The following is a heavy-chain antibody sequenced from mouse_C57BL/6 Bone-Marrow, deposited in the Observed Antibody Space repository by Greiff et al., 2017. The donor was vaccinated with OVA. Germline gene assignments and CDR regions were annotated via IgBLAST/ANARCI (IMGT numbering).Heavy chain of an antibody. CDR1: GYAFTNYL. CDR3: AREGNQTPWFAC. CDR2: INPGSGGT. J-gene: IGHJ3*01. V-gene: IGHV1-54*01. Sequence: VKLMESGAELVRPGTSVKVSCKASGYAFTNYLIEWVKQRPGQGLEWIGVINPGSGGTNYNEKFKGKATLTADKSSSTAYMQLSSLTSEDSAVYFCAREGNQTPWFACGGQGTLVTVSA.